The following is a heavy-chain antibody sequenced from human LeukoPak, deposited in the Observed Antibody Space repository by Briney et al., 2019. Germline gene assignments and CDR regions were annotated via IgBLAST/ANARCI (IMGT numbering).Heavy chain of an antibody. CDR2: INPSGGST. CDR1: GYTFTSYY. D-gene: IGHD5-24*01. V-gene: IGHV1-46*01. J-gene: IGHJ4*02. Sequence: ASVKVSCKASGYTFTSYYMHWVRQAPGQGLEWMGIINPSGGSTSYAQKLQGRVTMTTDTSTSTAYMELRSLRSDDTAVYYCARGGGYHDLLGDYWGQGTLVTVSS. CDR3: ARGGGYHDLLGDY.